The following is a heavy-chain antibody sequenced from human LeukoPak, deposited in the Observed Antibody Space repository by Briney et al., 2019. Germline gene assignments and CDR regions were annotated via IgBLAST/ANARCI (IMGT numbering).Heavy chain of an antibody. CDR2: MYYSGSS. J-gene: IGHJ4*02. D-gene: IGHD7-27*01. Sequence: SSETLSLTCTVSGVSISSHYWSWIRQPPGKGLEWIGYMYYSGSSNYNPSLKSRVTISVDTSKNQFSLKLSSVTAADTAVYYCARRDWGSGTYYFGYWGQGALVTVSS. CDR3: ARRDWGSGTYYFGY. CDR1: GVSISSHY. V-gene: IGHV4-59*08.